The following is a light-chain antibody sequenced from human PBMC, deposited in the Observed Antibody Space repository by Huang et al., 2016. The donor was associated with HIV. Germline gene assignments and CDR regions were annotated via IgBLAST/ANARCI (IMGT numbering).Light chain of an antibody. CDR1: QGISKY. CDR2: AAS. J-gene: IGKJ4*01. V-gene: IGKV1-27*01. Sequence: DIQMTQSPSSLSASVGDRFTITCRPSQGISKYLAWYQQKPGKVPRLRIYAASTLERGVPSRFSGSRSGRDFSLTIGSLQPEDVATYYCQKYDSAPLTFGGGTKVEI. CDR3: QKYDSAPLT.